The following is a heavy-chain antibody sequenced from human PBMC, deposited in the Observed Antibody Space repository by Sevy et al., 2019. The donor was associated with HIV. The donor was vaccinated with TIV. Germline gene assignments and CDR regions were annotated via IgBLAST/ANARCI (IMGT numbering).Heavy chain of an antibody. CDR1: GYTFSNYW. V-gene: IGHV5-51*01. CDR2: IYPGDSVT. J-gene: IGHJ4*02. D-gene: IGHD2-2*01. Sequence: GDSLKISCKGSGYTFSNYWIGWVRQMPGKGLEWMGVIYPGDSVTRYSPSFQGQVTMSADKSTSTAYLQWSSLKTSDTAIYYCARYPIVVVPAAEYYFDYWGQGTLVTVSS. CDR3: ARYPIVVVPAAEYYFDY.